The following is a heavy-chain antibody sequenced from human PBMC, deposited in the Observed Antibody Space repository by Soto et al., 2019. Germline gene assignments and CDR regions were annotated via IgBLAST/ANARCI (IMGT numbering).Heavy chain of an antibody. CDR3: ARERPDGARLDP. J-gene: IGHJ5*02. V-gene: IGHV4-30-4*01. Sequence: QVQLQESGPGLVKPSQTLSLTCTVSGGCISSGDYYWRWIRQHPGKGLEWIGYIYYSGSTYYSPSLKSRVTISVDTSKNQFSLKLSSVTAADTAVYYCARERPDGARLDPWGQGTLVTVSS. D-gene: IGHD6-6*01. CDR1: GGCISSGDYY. CDR2: IYYSGST.